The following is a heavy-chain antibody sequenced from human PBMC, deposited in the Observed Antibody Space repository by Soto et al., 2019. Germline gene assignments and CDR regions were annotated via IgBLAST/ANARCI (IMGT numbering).Heavy chain of an antibody. CDR3: ARGKSNGWYVAYFDY. D-gene: IGHD6-19*01. J-gene: IGHJ4*02. CDR2: IRHNGVDT. CDR1: GFTFSNYV. Sequence: GGSLRLSCAASGFTFSNYVMSWVRQAPGKGLEWVSTIRHNGVDTYYADSVKGRLTISRDNSKKTLYLQMDSLRAQDTAVYYWARGKSNGWYVAYFDYGGQGTLVTVSS. V-gene: IGHV3-23*01.